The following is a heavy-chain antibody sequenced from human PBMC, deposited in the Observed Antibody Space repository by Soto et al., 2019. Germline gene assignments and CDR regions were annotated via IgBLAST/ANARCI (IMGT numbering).Heavy chain of an antibody. D-gene: IGHD5-18*01. CDR3: ARGLNGYLYSFDY. J-gene: IGHJ4*02. Sequence: QVQLVQSGAEVKKPGASVKVSCKASGYTFTSYAMHWVRQAPGQRLEWMGWINAGNGNTKYSQKFQGRVTINRDTSASTAYTVLSSLRSEDTAVYYGARGLNGYLYSFDYWGQGTLVTVSS. CDR2: INAGNGNT. CDR1: GYTFTSYA. V-gene: IGHV1-3*01.